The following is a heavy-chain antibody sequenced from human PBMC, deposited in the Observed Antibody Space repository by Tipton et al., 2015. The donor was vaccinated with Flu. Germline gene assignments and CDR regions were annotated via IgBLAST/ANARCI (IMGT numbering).Heavy chain of an antibody. V-gene: IGHV4-4*07. CDR2: MYTSGCT. J-gene: IGHJ4*02. CDR1: GGSLSSYY. D-gene: IGHD3-10*01. CDR3: ARGSGSGTFMIFDL. Sequence: TLSLTCTVSGGSLSSYYWSWIRQPAGQGLEWIGRMYTSGCTNYNPSLNSRLTMSVDASKQQFSLKLSSMTAADTAVYYCARGSGSGTFMIFDLWGQGTLVTVSS.